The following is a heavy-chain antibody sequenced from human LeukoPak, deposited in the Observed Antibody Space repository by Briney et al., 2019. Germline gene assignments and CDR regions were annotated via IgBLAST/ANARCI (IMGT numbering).Heavy chain of an antibody. CDR3: ASSSGWKVPLSMAYYFDY. D-gene: IGHD6-19*01. J-gene: IGHJ4*02. V-gene: IGHV3-30-3*01. CDR1: GFTFSSYA. Sequence: PGGSLRLSCAASGFTFSSYAMHWVRQAPGKGLEWVAVISYDGSNKNYADSVKGRFTISRDKSKNTLYLQMNSPRAEDTAVYYCASSSGWKVPLSMAYYFDYWGQGTLVTVSS. CDR2: ISYDGSNK.